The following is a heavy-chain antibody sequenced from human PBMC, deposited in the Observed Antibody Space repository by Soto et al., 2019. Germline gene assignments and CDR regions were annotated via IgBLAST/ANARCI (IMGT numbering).Heavy chain of an antibody. Sequence: QVQLVQSGVEVKKPGASVEISCKASGYTFIGHGISCWRQAPGQGLEWLGWMSAYNGNTNYEDKFQGRVTMTRDTSTNTAHMELKSLTSDDTSVYYCARGSVRFGELYDAFDVWGQGTMVIVSS. CDR3: ARGSVRFGELYDAFDV. V-gene: IGHV1-18*01. J-gene: IGHJ3*01. CDR1: GYTFIGHG. CDR2: MSAYNGNT. D-gene: IGHD3-10*01.